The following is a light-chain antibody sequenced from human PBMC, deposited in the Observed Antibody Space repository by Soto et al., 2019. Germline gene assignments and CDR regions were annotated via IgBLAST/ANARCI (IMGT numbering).Light chain of an antibody. Sequence: EIVMTQSPATLSVSPGERATLSCRAGQSVSSNLAWYQQKPGQAPRLLIYGASTRATGIPARFSGSGSGIEFTLTISSLQSEDFAVYYCQQYNNWPLLTFGGGTKVEIE. CDR3: QQYNNWPLLT. V-gene: IGKV3-15*01. J-gene: IGKJ4*01. CDR1: QSVSSN. CDR2: GAS.